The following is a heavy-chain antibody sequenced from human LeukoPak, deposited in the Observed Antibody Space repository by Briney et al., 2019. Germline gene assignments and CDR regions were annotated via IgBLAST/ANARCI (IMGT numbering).Heavy chain of an antibody. CDR3: ARGVAYNWFDP. Sequence: LGASVKVSCKASGYTFTSYGISWVRQAPGQGLEWMGWINPNSGGTNYAQKFQGRVTMTRDTSISTAYMELSRLRSDDTAVYYCARGVAYNWFDPWGQGTLVTVSS. J-gene: IGHJ5*02. V-gene: IGHV1-2*03. CDR2: INPNSGGT. CDR1: GYTFTSYG.